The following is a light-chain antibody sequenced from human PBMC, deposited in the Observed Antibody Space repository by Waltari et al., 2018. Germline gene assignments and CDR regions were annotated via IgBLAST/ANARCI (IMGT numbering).Light chain of an antibody. Sequence: DIVMTQSPLSLPVTPVEPASISCRSSQSLLHSNGYNYLDWYLQKPGQSPQLLIYLGSNRASGVPDRFSGSVSGTDFTLKISRVEAEDVGVYYCMQALQTPWTFGQGTKVEIK. J-gene: IGKJ1*01. CDR3: MQALQTPWT. CDR1: QSLLHSNGYNY. CDR2: LGS. V-gene: IGKV2-28*01.